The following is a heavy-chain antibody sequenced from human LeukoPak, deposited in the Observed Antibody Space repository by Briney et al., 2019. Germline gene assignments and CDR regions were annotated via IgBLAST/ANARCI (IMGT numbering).Heavy chain of an antibody. Sequence: GGSLRLSCAASGFTFSSYTFSTYAMSWVRQAPGRGLEWVSYISSSSSTIYYADSVKGRFTISRDNAKNSLYLQMNSLRDEDTAVYYCATQLDLGELSFWWDAFDIWGQGTMVTVSS. V-gene: IGHV3-48*02. CDR3: ATQLDLGELSFWWDAFDI. CDR1: GFTFSSYTFSTYA. CDR2: ISSSSSTI. J-gene: IGHJ3*02. D-gene: IGHD3-16*02.